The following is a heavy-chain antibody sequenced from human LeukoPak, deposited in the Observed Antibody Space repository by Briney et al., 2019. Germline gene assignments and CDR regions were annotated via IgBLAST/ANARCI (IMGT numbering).Heavy chain of an antibody. CDR2: IYHSGST. J-gene: IGHJ3*02. V-gene: IGHV4-4*02. CDR3: ARERRADYGDNSEGNAFDI. D-gene: IGHD4-23*01. Sequence: SETLSLTCAVSGGSISSSNWWSWVRQPPGKGLEWIGEIYHSGSTYYNPSLKSRVTISVDTSKNQFSLKLSSVTAADTAVYYCARERRADYGDNSEGNAFDIWGQGTMVTVSS. CDR1: GGSISSSNW.